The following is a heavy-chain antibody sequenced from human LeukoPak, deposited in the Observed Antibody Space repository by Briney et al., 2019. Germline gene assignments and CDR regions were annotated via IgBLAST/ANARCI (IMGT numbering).Heavy chain of an antibody. CDR2: IAPGDSDT. J-gene: IGHJ4*02. D-gene: IGHD3-10*01. V-gene: IGHV5-51*01. CDR1: GYSFTSHW. CDR3: ARHKVVTSGNYYKDY. Sequence: GESLKISCKGSGYSFTSHWIGWVGQMPGKGLKWMGIIAPGDSDTRYSPSFQGQVTISVDKSINTAYLQWSSLKASDTAMYYCARHKVVTSGNYYKDYWGQGTLVTVSS.